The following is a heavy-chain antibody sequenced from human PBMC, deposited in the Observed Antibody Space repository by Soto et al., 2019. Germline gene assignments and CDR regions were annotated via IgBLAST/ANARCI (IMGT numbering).Heavy chain of an antibody. Sequence: EVQVVESGGGLVQPGGSLRLSCAASGFTLSSYWITWVRQAPGKGLEWVANIKEDGSETYYVDSVKGRFTISRDNAKNSLYLQLNSLRAEDTAVYYCAREVLVWFGEFLEDYYYHGMDVWGQGTTVTVSS. D-gene: IGHD3-10*01. CDR3: AREVLVWFGEFLEDYYYHGMDV. CDR1: GFTLSSYW. J-gene: IGHJ6*02. V-gene: IGHV3-7*05. CDR2: IKEDGSET.